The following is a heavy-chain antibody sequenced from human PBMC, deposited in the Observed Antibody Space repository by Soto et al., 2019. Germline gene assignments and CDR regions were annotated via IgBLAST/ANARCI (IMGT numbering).Heavy chain of an antibody. D-gene: IGHD2-15*01. CDR1: VFTFIDHY. Sequence: GWSLRLSCVFSVFTFIDHYMNWVRQAPGKGLQWVAYISPRSSEINYADPVKGRFTISRDNAKNSVFLHMTSLTAEDTGVYFCARGDGAVGAAIDIWGQGTLVTVSS. CDR3: ARGDGAVGAAIDI. V-gene: IGHV3-11*06. J-gene: IGHJ4*02. CDR2: ISPRSSEI.